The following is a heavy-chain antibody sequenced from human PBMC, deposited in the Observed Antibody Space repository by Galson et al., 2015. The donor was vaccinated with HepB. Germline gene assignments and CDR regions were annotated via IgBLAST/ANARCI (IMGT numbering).Heavy chain of an antibody. D-gene: IGHD3-22*01. CDR2: IDWDDDK. CDR1: GFSLSTSGMC. V-gene: IGHV2-70*11. CDR3: ARGFSSGPLRRGGYFDL. Sequence: ALVKPTQTLTLTCTFSGFSLSTSGMCVSWIRQPPGKALEWLACIDWDDDKYYSTSLKTRLTISKDTSKNQVVLTMTNMDPVDTATYYCARGFSSGPLRRGGYFDLWGRGTLVTVSS. J-gene: IGHJ2*01.